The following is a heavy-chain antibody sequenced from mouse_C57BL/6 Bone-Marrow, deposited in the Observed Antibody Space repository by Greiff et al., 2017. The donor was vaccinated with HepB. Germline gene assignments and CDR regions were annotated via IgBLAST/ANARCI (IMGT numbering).Heavy chain of an antibody. D-gene: IGHD5-5*01. CDR2: IYPGNSDT. Sequence: EVQLQQSGTVLARPGASVKMSCKTSGYTFTSYWMHWVKQRPGQGLEWIGAIYPGNSDTSYNQKFKGKAKLTAVTSASTAYMELSSLTNEDSAVYYGTRDSYLYGYFDVWGTGTTVTVSS. CDR1: GYTFTSYW. V-gene: IGHV1-5*01. J-gene: IGHJ1*03. CDR3: TRDSYLYGYFDV.